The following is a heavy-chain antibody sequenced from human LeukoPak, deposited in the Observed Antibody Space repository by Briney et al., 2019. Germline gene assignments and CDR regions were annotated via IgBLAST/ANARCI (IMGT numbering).Heavy chain of an antibody. CDR3: ARGMAY. J-gene: IGHJ4*02. V-gene: IGHV4-34*01. D-gene: IGHD3-10*01. Sequence: SETLSLTCAVYGGSFSGYYWSWILQPPGKGLEWIGEINHSGSTNYNPSLESRVTISVDTSKNQFSLKLSSVTAADTAVYYCARGMAYWGQGTLVTVSS. CDR2: INHSGST. CDR1: GGSFSGYY.